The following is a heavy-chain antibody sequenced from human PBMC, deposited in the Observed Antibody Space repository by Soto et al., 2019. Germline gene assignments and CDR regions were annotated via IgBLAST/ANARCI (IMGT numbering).Heavy chain of an antibody. CDR3: APGGYSYGWNYYYYGMDV. J-gene: IGHJ6*02. CDR1: GGTFSSYA. V-gene: IGHV1-69*13. D-gene: IGHD5-18*01. Sequence: SVKVSCKASGGTFSSYAISWVRRAPGQGLEWMGGIIPIFGTANYAQKFQGRVTITADESTSTAYMELSSLRSEDTAVYYCAPGGYSYGWNYYYYGMDVWGQGTTVTVSS. CDR2: IIPIFGTA.